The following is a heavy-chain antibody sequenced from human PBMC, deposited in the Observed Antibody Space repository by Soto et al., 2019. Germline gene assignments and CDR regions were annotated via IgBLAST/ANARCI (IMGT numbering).Heavy chain of an antibody. J-gene: IGHJ4*02. D-gene: IGHD3-10*01. CDR1: GFTFSNYA. CDR3: AKERLGRGVDN. CDR2: INNSGGST. Sequence: EVLLLDSGGGLVQPGGSLRLSCAASGFTFSNYAMTWVRQAPGKGLEWVSTINNSGGSTYYADSVKGRLTISRDNSKNTLYLQVNSLRAEDTAVYYCAKERLGRGVDNWGQRTLVTVAS. V-gene: IGHV3-23*01.